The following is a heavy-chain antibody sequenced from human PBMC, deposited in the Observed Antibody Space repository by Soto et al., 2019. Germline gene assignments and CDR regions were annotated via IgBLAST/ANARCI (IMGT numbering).Heavy chain of an antibody. D-gene: IGHD3-10*01. CDR3: ARDGNGVTPAYITMVRGSKDV. CDR2: INPSGGST. CDR1: GYAFTGYY. J-gene: IGHJ6*02. Sequence: RASVKVSCKASGYAFTGYYMHWVRQAPGQGLEWMGIINPSGGSTSYAQKFQGRVTMTRDTSTSTVYMELSSLRSEDTAVYYCARDGNGVTPAYITMVRGSKDVWGQGTTVTVYS. V-gene: IGHV1-46*01.